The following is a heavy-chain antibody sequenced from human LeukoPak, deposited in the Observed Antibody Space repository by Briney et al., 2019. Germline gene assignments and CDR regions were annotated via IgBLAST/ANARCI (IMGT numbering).Heavy chain of an antibody. CDR1: GFTFSSYS. CDR3: ARDRHYYDSSGYYPDY. D-gene: IGHD3-22*01. V-gene: IGHV3-21*01. CDR2: ISSSSSYI. Sequence: GGSLRLSCAASGFTFSSYSMNWVRLAPGKGLEWVSSISSSSSYIYYADSVKGRFTISRDNAKNSLYLQMNSLRAEDTAVYYCARDRHYYDSSGYYPDYWGQGTLVTVSS. J-gene: IGHJ4*02.